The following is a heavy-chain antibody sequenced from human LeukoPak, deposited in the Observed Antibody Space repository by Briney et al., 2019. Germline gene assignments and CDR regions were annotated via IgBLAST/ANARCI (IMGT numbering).Heavy chain of an antibody. D-gene: IGHD3-22*01. CDR2: IYYSGRT. CDR3: ARQKIEVFNWFDL. CDR1: GGSISSSSYY. V-gene: IGHV4-39*07. Sequence: SETLSLTCTVSGGSISSSSYYWGWIRQPPGKGLEWIGSIYYSGRTYYSPSLKSRVTISVDTSKNQFSLKLSSVTAADTAVYYCARQKIEVFNWFDLWGQGTLVTVSS. J-gene: IGHJ5*02.